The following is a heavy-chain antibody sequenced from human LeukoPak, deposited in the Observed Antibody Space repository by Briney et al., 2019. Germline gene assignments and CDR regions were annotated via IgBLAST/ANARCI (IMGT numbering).Heavy chain of an antibody. J-gene: IGHJ5*02. CDR3: AKDRGGIIHP. Sequence: GGSLRLSCAASGFTFSHAWMSWVRQAPGKGLEWVSAISGSGGSTYYADSVKGRFTISRDNSKNTLYLQMNSLRAEDTAVYYCAKDRGGIIHPWGQGTLVTVSS. CDR1: GFTFSHAW. V-gene: IGHV3-23*01. CDR2: ISGSGGST.